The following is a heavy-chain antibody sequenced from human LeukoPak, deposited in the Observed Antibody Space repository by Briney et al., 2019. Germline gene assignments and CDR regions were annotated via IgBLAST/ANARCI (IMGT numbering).Heavy chain of an antibody. J-gene: IGHJ4*02. V-gene: IGHV3-30*04. D-gene: IGHD5-24*01. Sequence: GGSLRLSCAASGFTFSSSAMQWVRQAPDKGLEWVAVISYDGSTKYSADSVRGRFTISRDNSKNTLYLQMNSLRPEDTAVYFCAGGFTREERWGQGTLVTVSS. CDR1: GFTFSSSA. CDR2: ISYDGSTK. CDR3: AGGFTREER.